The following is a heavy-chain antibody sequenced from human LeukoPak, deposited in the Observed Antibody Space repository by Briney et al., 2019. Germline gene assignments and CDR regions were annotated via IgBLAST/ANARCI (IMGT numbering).Heavy chain of an antibody. J-gene: IGHJ4*02. D-gene: IGHD6-6*01. CDR1: GFSLNTSGMC. V-gene: IGHV2-70*11. Sequence: SGPTLVNPTQTLTLICTFSGFSLNTSGMCVVWIRQPPGKALEWLARIDWDDAKYYSTSLKTRLTISKDTSKNQVVLTMTNMDTVDTATYYCARLYSSSSGLFDSWGQGTLVTVSS. CDR3: ARLYSSSSGLFDS. CDR2: IDWDDAK.